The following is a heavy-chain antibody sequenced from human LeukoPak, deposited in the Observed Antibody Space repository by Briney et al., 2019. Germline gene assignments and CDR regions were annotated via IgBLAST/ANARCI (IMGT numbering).Heavy chain of an antibody. D-gene: IGHD3-22*01. CDR2: ISSSSSYI. V-gene: IGHV3-21*01. CDR1: GFTFSSYS. CDR3: XXXXXXXXXYYDSSGYASYYFDY. J-gene: IGHJ4*02. Sequence: GGSLRLSCAASGFTFSSYSMNWVRQAPGKGLEWVSSISSSSSYIYYADSVKGRFTISRDNAKNSLYLQMNSLRAEDTAVYYXXXXXXXXXXYYDSSGYASYYFDYWGQGTLVTVSS.